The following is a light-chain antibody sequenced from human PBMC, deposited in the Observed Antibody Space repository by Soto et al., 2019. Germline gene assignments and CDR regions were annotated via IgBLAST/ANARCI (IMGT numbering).Light chain of an antibody. CDR3: QQYGNSSPTT. CDR2: SAS. CDR1: QIVSSTY. V-gene: IGKV3-20*01. Sequence: EIVLTQSPGTLSLSPGERATVSCRASQIVSSTYLAWYQQTPGQPPRLLIHSASSRSSVIPDRFGGSGSGTDFTLTISRLEPEDFAIYYCQQYGNSSPTTCGGGTKVEIK. J-gene: IGKJ4*01.